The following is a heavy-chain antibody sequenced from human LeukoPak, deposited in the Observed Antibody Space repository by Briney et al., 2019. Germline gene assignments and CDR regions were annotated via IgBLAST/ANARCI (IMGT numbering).Heavy chain of an antibody. CDR1: GGSISSYY. J-gene: IGHJ6*02. Sequence: SETLSLTCTVSGGSISSYYWSWIRQPAGEGLEWIGRIYTSGSTNYNPSLKSRVTMSVDTSKNQFSLKLSSVTAADTAVYYCARGRYGSGTQKIYGMDVWGQGTTVTVSS. CDR2: IYTSGST. D-gene: IGHD3-10*01. CDR3: ARGRYGSGTQKIYGMDV. V-gene: IGHV4-4*07.